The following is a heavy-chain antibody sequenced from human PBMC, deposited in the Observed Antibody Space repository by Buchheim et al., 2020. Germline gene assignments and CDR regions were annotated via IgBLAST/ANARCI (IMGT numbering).Heavy chain of an antibody. CDR3: ARTSSLGWPQPWGHMDV. Sequence: EVQLVESGGGLVQPGGSLRLSCAASGFTFTSYWMHWVRQAPGKGLMWVSRIDSDGSSTIYADSVKGRFTISRDNAKNTLSLQMSSLRAEDTAVYYCARTSSLGWPQPWGHMDVWGKGTT. CDR1: GFTFTSYW. V-gene: IGHV3-74*01. D-gene: IGHD1-14*01. J-gene: IGHJ6*03. CDR2: IDSDGSST.